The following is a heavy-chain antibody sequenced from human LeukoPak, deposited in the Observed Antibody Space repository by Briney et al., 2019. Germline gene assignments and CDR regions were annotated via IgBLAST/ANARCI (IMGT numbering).Heavy chain of an antibody. CDR3: ARDVYDILTGPYFDY. D-gene: IGHD3-9*01. Sequence: SETLSLTCTVSGGSISSGGYYWSWIRQHPGKGLEWIGYIYYSGSTYHNPSLKSRVTTSVDTSKNQFSLKPSSVTAVDTAVYYCARDVYDILTGPYFDYWGQGTLVTVSS. CDR1: GGSISSGGYY. V-gene: IGHV4-31*03. CDR2: IYYSGST. J-gene: IGHJ4*02.